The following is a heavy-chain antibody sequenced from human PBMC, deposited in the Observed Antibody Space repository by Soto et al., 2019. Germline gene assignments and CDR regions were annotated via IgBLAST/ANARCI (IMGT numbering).Heavy chain of an antibody. CDR2: ISGSGSGT. CDR3: ARDTTGTTSY. J-gene: IGHJ4*02. V-gene: IGHV3-23*01. Sequence: GGSLRLSCAASGFTFSSYVMSWVRQAPGKGLEWVSAISGSGSGTYYADSVKGRFTISRDNAKNSLYLQMNSLRAEDTAVYYCARDTTGTTSYWGQGTLVTVSS. D-gene: IGHD1-1*01. CDR1: GFTFSSYV.